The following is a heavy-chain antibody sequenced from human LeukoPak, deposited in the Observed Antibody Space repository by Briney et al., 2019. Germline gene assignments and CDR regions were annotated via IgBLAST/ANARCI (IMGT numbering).Heavy chain of an antibody. V-gene: IGHV3-53*01. CDR2: IYSGGNT. D-gene: IGHD3-10*01. Sequence: GGSLRLSCAASGLTVSSNCMSWVRQAPGKGLEWVSFIYSGGNTYYADSVKGRFTISRDNAKNTLYLQMNSLRAEDTAVYYCVRWGLGKGEAFDIWGQGTMVTVSS. CDR3: VRWGLGKGEAFDI. CDR1: GLTVSSNC. J-gene: IGHJ3*02.